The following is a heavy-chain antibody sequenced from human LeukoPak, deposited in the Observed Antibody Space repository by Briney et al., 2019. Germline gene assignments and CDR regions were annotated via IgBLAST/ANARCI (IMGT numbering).Heavy chain of an antibody. Sequence: PGGSLRLSCGASGFTFSSYVMHWVRQAPGKGLEWVALIWFDGTEEFYADSVKGRFTISRDNSKNTVYMQMNSLRAEDTAVYYCAREDLQSGSHDAFDVWGQGTMVTVSS. J-gene: IGHJ3*01. D-gene: IGHD1-26*01. CDR2: IWFDGTEE. V-gene: IGHV3-33*01. CDR3: AREDLQSGSHDAFDV. CDR1: GFTFSSYV.